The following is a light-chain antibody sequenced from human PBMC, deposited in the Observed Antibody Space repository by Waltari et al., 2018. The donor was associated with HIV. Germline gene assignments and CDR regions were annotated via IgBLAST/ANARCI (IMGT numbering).Light chain of an antibody. V-gene: IGLV2-8*01. CDR1: RRDLGRYDY. J-gene: IGLJ2*01. CDR3: SSYAGINPVV. Sequence: QSALTQPPSASGSPGQSVTLSCTGPRRDLGRYDYVSWYQQHPGKAPKLLIFEVNKRPSGVPDRFSGSKSGNTASLTVSGLQAEDEAEYSCSSYAGINPVVFGGGTKLTVL. CDR2: EVN.